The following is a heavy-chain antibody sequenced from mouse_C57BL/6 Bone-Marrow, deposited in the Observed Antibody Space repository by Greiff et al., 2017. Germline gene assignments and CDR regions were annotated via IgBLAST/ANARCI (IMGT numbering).Heavy chain of an antibody. J-gene: IGHJ1*03. CDR2: IYPGDGDT. CDR3: ARWITTVVPSYFDV. D-gene: IGHD1-1*01. Sequence: QVQLQQSGPELVKPGASVKIFCKASGYAFSSSWMNWVKQRPGKGLEWIGRIYPGDGDTNYNGKFKGKATLTADKSSSTAYMQLSSLTSEDSAVYFCARWITTVVPSYFDVWGTGTTVTVSS. CDR1: GYAFSSSW. V-gene: IGHV1-82*01.